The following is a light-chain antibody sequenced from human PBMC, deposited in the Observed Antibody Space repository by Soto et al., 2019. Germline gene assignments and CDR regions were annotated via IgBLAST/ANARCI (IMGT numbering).Light chain of an antibody. Sequence: LVFTKSPVTLSLSPGERAPLSCRASQSVSSSYLAWYQQKPGQAPRLLIYGASSRSTGIPSRFSGSGSGTDFTLTISSLEAEDFAVYYCQQRSKWPLTFGGGTKVDI. CDR1: QSVSSSY. CDR3: QQRSKWPLT. CDR2: GAS. V-gene: IGKV3D-20*02. J-gene: IGKJ4*01.